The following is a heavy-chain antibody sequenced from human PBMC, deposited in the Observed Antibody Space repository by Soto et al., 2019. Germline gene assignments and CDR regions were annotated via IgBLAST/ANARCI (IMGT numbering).Heavy chain of an antibody. Sequence: GGSLRLSCAASGFTVSSNYMSWVRQAPGKGLEWVSVIYSGGSTYYADSVKGRFTISRDNSKNTLYLQMNSLRAEDTAVYYCARALYYDILTGYYETSYYFDYWGQGPWSPSPQ. D-gene: IGHD3-9*01. V-gene: IGHV3-53*01. CDR2: IYSGGST. CDR1: GFTVSSNY. J-gene: IGHJ4*02. CDR3: ARALYYDILTGYYETSYYFDY.